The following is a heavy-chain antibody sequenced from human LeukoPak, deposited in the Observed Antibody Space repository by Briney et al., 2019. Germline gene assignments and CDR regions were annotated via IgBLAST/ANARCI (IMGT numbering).Heavy chain of an antibody. D-gene: IGHD3-10*01. CDR2: ISTVSRYI. J-gene: IGHJ4*02. Sequence: KSGGSLRLSCAASGFTFSRYSMNWVRQAPGKGLEWVSSISTVSRYIYYADSVKGRFTISRDNAKSLLYLQMNNLRAEDTAVYYFGRVIEDSWSYFCDYWGQGTLVTVSS. V-gene: IGHV3-21*06. CDR3: GRVIEDSWSYFCDY. CDR1: GFTFSRYS.